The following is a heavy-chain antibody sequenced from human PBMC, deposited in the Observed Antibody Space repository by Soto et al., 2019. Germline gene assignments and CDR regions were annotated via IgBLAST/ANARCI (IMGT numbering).Heavy chain of an antibody. J-gene: IGHJ3*02. CDR3: AKRGGSVAVAGTSVGAFDI. V-gene: IGHV3-23*01. CDR2: ISGSGGST. Sequence: EVQLLESGGGLVQPGGSLRLSCAASGFTFSSYAMRWVRQAPGKGLEWVSAISGSGGSTYYADSVKGRFTISRDNSKNTLYLQMNSLRAEDTAVYYCAKRGGSVAVAGTSVGAFDIWGQGTMVTVSS. D-gene: IGHD6-19*01. CDR1: GFTFSSYA.